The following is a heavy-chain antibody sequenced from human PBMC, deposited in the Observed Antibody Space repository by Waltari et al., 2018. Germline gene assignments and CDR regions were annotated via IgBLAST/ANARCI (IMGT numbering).Heavy chain of an antibody. CDR2: IYYSGST. Sequence: QLQLQESGPGLVKPSETLSLTCTVSGGSISSSSYYWGWIRQPPGKGLEWIGSIYYSGSTYYNPSLKGRVTISVDTSKNQFSLKLSSVTAADTAVYYCARDAFTTGTVFRWFDPWGQGTLVTVSS. V-gene: IGHV4-39*07. J-gene: IGHJ5*02. CDR1: GGSISSSSYY. D-gene: IGHD1-1*01. CDR3: ARDAFTTGTVFRWFDP.